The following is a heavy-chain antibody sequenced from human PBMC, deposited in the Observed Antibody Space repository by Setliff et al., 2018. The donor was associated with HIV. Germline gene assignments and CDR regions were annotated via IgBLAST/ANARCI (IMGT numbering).Heavy chain of an antibody. CDR3: ARARRDSYDRGRRSHYYIDV. D-gene: IGHD3-22*01. Sequence: SETLSLTCAVYGGSFSSYFWSWIRQPPGKGLEWIGEINHSGSTNYNPSLKSRLTMSVDPSKNQFSLRLNSVTAADTAVYYCARARRDSYDRGRRSHYYIDVWGKGTTVTVSS. J-gene: IGHJ6*03. CDR1: GGSFSSYF. CDR2: INHSGST. V-gene: IGHV4-34*09.